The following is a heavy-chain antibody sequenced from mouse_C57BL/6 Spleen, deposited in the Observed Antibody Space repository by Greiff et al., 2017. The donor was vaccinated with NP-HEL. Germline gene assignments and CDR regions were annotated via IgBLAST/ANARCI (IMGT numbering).Heavy chain of an antibody. CDR1: GYAFTNYL. V-gene: IGHV1-54*01. Sequence: VQLQQSGAVLVRPGTSVKVSCKASGYAFTNYLIEWVKQRPGQGLEWIGVINPGSGGTNYNEKFKGKATLTADKSSSTAYMQLSSLTSEDSAVYFCARRHPSPLYFDYWGQGTTLTVSS. D-gene: IGHD6-1*01. CDR3: ARRHPSPLYFDY. CDR2: INPGSGGT. J-gene: IGHJ2*01.